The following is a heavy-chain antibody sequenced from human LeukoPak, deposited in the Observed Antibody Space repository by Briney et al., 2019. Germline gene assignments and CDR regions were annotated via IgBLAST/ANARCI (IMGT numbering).Heavy chain of an antibody. CDR2: ISSSGDNT. D-gene: IGHD2-2*01. CDR3: AKDPPIVIVPAATYFDY. Sequence: PGGSLSLSCAASGFTFTSYAMSWVRQAPGKGLEWVSAISSSGDNTYYADSVKGRFTISRDNSKNTLYLQMNNLRAEDTAVYYCAKDPPIVIVPAATYFDYWGQGTLVTVSS. CDR1: GFTFTSYA. J-gene: IGHJ4*02. V-gene: IGHV3-23*01.